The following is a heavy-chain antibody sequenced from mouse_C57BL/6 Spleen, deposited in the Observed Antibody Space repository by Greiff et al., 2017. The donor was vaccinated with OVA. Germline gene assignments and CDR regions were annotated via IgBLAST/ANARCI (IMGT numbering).Heavy chain of an antibody. D-gene: IGHD1-1*02. CDR1: GYTFTSYW. Sequence: QVQLKQPEAELVKPGASVKMSCKASGYTFTSYWITWVKQRPGQGLEWIGDIYPGSGSTNYNEKFKSKATLTVDTSSSTAYMQLSSLTSEDSAVYYCARAGGDRRFDYWGQGTTLTVSS. V-gene: IGHV1-55*01. CDR2: IYPGSGST. J-gene: IGHJ2*01. CDR3: ARAGGDRRFDY.